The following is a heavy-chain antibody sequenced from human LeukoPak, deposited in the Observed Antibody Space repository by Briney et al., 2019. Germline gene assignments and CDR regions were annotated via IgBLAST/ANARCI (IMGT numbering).Heavy chain of an antibody. CDR2: IKEDGSEK. Sequence: GGSLRLSCAVSGFTFSSYWMTWVRQAPGKGLEWVAKIKEDGSEKYYVDSVKGRFTISRDNAKNSLYLQMNSLRAEDTAVYYCAREGYGMDVWGQGTTVTVSS. J-gene: IGHJ6*02. CDR3: AREGYGMDV. CDR1: GFTFSSYW. V-gene: IGHV3-7*01.